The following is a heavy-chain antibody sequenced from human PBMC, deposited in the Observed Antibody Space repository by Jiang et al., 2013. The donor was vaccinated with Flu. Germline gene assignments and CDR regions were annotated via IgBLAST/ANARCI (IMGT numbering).Heavy chain of an antibody. V-gene: IGHV3-49*03. D-gene: IGHD3-16*01. CDR3: ARDLVRDIILIPATSFDY. Sequence: RLSCTASGFTFGDYAVSWLRQAPGKGLEWVGFIRNKVYRGTTDYAASVKGRFTISRDDSKSIAYLQMSSLKTEDTAVYYCARDLVRDIILIPATSFDYWGQGALVTVSS. CDR2: IRNKVYRGTT. CDR1: GFTFGDYA. J-gene: IGHJ4*02.